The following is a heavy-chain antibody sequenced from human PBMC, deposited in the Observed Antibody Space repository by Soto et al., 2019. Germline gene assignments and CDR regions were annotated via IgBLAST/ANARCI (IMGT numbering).Heavy chain of an antibody. CDR2: ISYDGNNK. D-gene: IGHD3-22*01. J-gene: IGHJ6*02. Sequence: QVQLVESGGGVVQPGRSLRLSCEASGFTFSSYGMHWVRQAPGKGLEWVAVISYDGNNKYYADSVKGRFTISRDKSKNTMYLQMNRLRPEDTAVYYGAREMIPMIMGGMSAMDVWGQGTTVTVSS. CDR1: GFTFSSYG. CDR3: AREMIPMIMGGMSAMDV. V-gene: IGHV3-30*03.